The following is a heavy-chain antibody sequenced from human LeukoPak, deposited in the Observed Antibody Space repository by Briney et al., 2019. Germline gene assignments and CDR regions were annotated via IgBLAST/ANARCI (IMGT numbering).Heavy chain of an antibody. CDR3: ARLGGGYSYGYGVDY. CDR1: GGSISSSSYY. D-gene: IGHD5-18*01. CDR2: IFYSGST. V-gene: IGHV4-39*02. Sequence: SETLSLTCTVSGGSISSSSYYGGWFRQPPAKGLEWIGRIFYSGSTDYNASLKSQVTISVDTSKNHFSLKLSSVTAADTAVYYCARLGGGYSYGYGVDYWGQGTLVTVSS. J-gene: IGHJ4*02.